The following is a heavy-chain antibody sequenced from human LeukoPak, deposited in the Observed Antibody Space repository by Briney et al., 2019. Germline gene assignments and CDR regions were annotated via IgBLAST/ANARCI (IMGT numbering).Heavy chain of an antibody. J-gene: IGHJ4*02. CDR3: AKDLPTGATHY. V-gene: IGHV3-21*01. D-gene: IGHD1-26*01. Sequence: SMKGRFTISRDNAKNSLYLQMNSLRAEDTAVYYCAKDLPTGATHYWGQGTLVTVSS.